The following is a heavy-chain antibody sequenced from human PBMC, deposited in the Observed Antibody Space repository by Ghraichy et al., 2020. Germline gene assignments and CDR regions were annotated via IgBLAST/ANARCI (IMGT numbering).Heavy chain of an antibody. CDR1: GFTFSSYA. V-gene: IGHV3-23*01. CDR2: ISGSGGST. CDR3: AKVRAFGGVIVPFCMDV. J-gene: IGHJ6*02. Sequence: GESLRLSCAASGFTFSSYAMSWVRQAPGKGLEWVSAISGSGGSTYYADSVKGRFTISRDNSKNTLYLQMNSLRAEDTAVYYCAKVRAFGGVIVPFCMDVWGQGTTVTVSS. D-gene: IGHD3-16*02.